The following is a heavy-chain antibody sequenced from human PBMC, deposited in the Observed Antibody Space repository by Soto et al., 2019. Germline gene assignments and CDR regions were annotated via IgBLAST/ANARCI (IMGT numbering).Heavy chain of an antibody. CDR3: ARESGENWTYEAH. Sequence: QVQQLESGPGLVKPWDTLSLTCTVSCAYISDFSWSWIRQPAGKGLEWIGRITVNGNTQYNPSFRSRVTMSMDTSRNQFSLNLQSATAADTALYYCARESGENWTYEAHWGQGNMVTVSS. V-gene: IGHV4-4*07. CDR1: CAYISDFS. CDR2: ITVNGNT. J-gene: IGHJ1*01. D-gene: IGHD1-7*01.